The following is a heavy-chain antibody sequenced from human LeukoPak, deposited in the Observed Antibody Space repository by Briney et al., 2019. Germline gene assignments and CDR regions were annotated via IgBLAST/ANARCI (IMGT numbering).Heavy chain of an antibody. J-gene: IGHJ6*02. CDR1: GYTFTSYG. Sequence: GASVKVSCKASGYTFTSYGISWVRQAPGQGLEWMGWISAYNGNTSYAQKLQGRVTMTTDTSTSTAYMELRSLRSDDTAVYYCARYYYDSSGYYYYYYYGMDVWGQGTTVTVSS. D-gene: IGHD3-22*01. CDR2: ISAYNGNT. CDR3: ARYYYDSSGYYYYYYYGMDV. V-gene: IGHV1-18*01.